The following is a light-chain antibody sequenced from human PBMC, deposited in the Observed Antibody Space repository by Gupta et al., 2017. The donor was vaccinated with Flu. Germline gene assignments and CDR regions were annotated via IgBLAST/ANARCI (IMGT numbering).Light chain of an antibody. CDR3: QQYDNLLLT. Sequence: DIQMTQSPSSLSASVGDRVTITCQASQDISNYLNWFQQKPGKAPKLLIYDASNLETGVPSRFSGSGSGTDFTFTIRSLQPEDIATYYCQQYDNLLLTFGGGTKVEMK. CDR2: DAS. J-gene: IGKJ4*01. CDR1: QDISNY. V-gene: IGKV1-33*01.